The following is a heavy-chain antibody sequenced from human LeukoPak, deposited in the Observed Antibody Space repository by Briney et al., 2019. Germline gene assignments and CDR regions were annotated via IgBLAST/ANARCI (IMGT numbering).Heavy chain of an antibody. CDR1: GFTFSSYA. CDR2: ISGSGGST. J-gene: IGHJ4*02. V-gene: IGHV3-23*01. CDR3: AKLRGYSYGDFDY. Sequence: GGSLRLSCVASGFTFSSYAMNWVRQAPGKGLEWVSTISGSGGSTYYADSVKGRFTISRDNSKNTLYLQMNSLRAEDTAVYYCAKLRGYSYGDFDYWGQGTLVTVSS. D-gene: IGHD5-18*01.